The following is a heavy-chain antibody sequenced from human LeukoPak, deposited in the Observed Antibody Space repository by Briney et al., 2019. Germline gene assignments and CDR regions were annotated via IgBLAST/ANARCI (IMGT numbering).Heavy chain of an antibody. Sequence: SETLSLTCAVYGGSFSGYYWSWIRQPPGKGLEWIGEINHSGSTNYNPSLKSRVTISVDTSKNQFPLKLSSVTAADTAVYYCAWAGSTSPLFRYWGQGTLVTVSS. CDR1: GGSFSGYY. V-gene: IGHV4-34*01. D-gene: IGHD2-2*01. CDR2: INHSGST. CDR3: AWAGSTSPLFRY. J-gene: IGHJ4*02.